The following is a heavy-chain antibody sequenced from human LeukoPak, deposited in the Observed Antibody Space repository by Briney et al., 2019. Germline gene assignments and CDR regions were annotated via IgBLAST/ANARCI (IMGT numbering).Heavy chain of an antibody. J-gene: IGHJ4*02. CDR2: ISYDGSNK. V-gene: IGHV3-30-3*01. CDR3: ARDPRWLAYCGGDCYPTYFDY. Sequence: PGGSLRLSCAASGLTFSSYAMHWARQAPGKGLEWVAVISYDGSNKYYADSVKGRFTISRDNSKNTLYLQMNSLRAEDTAVYYRARDPRWLAYCGGDCYPTYFDYWGQRTLVTVSS. CDR1: GLTFSSYA. D-gene: IGHD2-21*02.